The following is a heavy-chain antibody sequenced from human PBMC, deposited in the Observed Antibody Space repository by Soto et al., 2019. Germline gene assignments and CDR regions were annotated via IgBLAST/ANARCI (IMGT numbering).Heavy chain of an antibody. Sequence: EVQLVESGGGLVQPGGSLRLSCAASGFTFSSYWMHWVRQAPGEGLVWVSRVNSDETTTSYADSVKGRFTISRDNARNTLYLQMNSLRAEDTAVYYCARVGTGRHDFDDWGQGTLVTVSS. CDR2: VNSDETTT. CDR3: ARVGTGRHDFDD. CDR1: GFTFSSYW. J-gene: IGHJ4*02. V-gene: IGHV3-74*01. D-gene: IGHD1-26*01.